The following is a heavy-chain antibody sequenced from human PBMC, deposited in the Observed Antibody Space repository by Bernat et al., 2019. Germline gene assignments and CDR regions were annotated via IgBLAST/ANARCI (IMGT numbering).Heavy chain of an antibody. CDR1: GYTFTSYA. J-gene: IGHJ3*02. D-gene: IGHD5-18*01. Sequence: QVQLVQSGAEVKKPGASVKVSCKASGYTFTSYAMHWVRQAPGQRLEWMGWINAGKGNTKYSQKFQGRVTITRDTSASTAYMELSSLRSEDTAVYYCAREGYSHGGCIWGQGTMVTVSS. CDR3: AREGYSHGGCI. V-gene: IGHV1-3*01. CDR2: INAGKGNT.